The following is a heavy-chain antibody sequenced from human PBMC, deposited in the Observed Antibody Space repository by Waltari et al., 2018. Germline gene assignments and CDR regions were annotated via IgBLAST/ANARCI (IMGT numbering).Heavy chain of an antibody. D-gene: IGHD2-15*01. CDR2: VHGSGRT. J-gene: IGHJ5*02. CDR1: GASVSRAYL. CDR3: ARDRGRGLYLDT. V-gene: IGHV4-4*02. Sequence: QLQLQESGPGLVKPSGTLSLSCAVSGASVSRAYLWNWVRQSPQKGLEWIGQVHGSGRTNYNPSFASRVTVSLDTSKNLFSLKVTSATAADTAVYYCARDRGRGLYLDTWGPGTLVTVSP.